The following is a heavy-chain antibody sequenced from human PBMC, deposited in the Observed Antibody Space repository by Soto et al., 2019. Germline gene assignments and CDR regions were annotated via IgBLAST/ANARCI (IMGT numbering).Heavy chain of an antibody. CDR1: GFTFSSYS. V-gene: IGHV3-48*02. Sequence: GGSLRLSCAASGFTFSSYSMNWVRQAPGKGLEWVSYISSSSSTIYYADSVKGRFTISRDNAKNSLYLQMNGLRDEDTAVYYCARNLRRRNYYGSGKATYYYGMDVWGQGTTVTVSS. J-gene: IGHJ6*02. D-gene: IGHD3-10*01. CDR3: ARNLRRRNYYGSGKATYYYGMDV. CDR2: ISSSSSTI.